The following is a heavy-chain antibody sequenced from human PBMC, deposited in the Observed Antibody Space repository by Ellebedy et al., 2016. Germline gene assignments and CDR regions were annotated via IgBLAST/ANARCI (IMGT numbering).Heavy chain of an antibody. J-gene: IGHJ4*02. CDR2: IIPIFGTA. Sequence: SVKVSCXASGGTFSSYAISWVRQAPGQGLEWMGGIIPIFGTANYAQKFQGRVTITADKSTSTAYMELSSLRSEDTAVYYCARGDPITGTTSYYFDYWGQGTLVTVSS. D-gene: IGHD1-7*01. CDR1: GGTFSSYA. V-gene: IGHV1-69*06. CDR3: ARGDPITGTTSYYFDY.